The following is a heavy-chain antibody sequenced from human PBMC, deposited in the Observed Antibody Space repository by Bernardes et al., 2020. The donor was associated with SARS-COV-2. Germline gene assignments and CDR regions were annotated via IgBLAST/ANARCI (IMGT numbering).Heavy chain of an antibody. CDR3: AKPDRPYSGYGFFDY. Sequence: GGSLRLSCAASGFTFSSYGMHWVRQAPGKGLEWVAVISYDGSNKCYADSVKDRFTISRDNSKNTLYLQMNSLRAEDTAVYYCAKPDRPYSGYGFFDYWGQGTLVTVSS. J-gene: IGHJ4*02. CDR2: ISYDGSNK. CDR1: GFTFSSYG. D-gene: IGHD5-12*01. V-gene: IGHV3-30*18.